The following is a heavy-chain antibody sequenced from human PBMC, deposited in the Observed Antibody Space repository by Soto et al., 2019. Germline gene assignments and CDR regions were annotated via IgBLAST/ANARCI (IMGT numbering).Heavy chain of an antibody. J-gene: IGHJ4*02. V-gene: IGHV3-48*02. Sequence: EVQLVESGGGLVQPGGSLRLSCAASGFTFSNYAMNWVRQAPGKGLEWVSYISHKSSAIYHADSVKGRFTISRDNAKNSLYLQMNSLRDEYTAVYYCARDPYSSTTVNIMDYWGQGTLVTVSS. CDR1: GFTFSNYA. CDR2: ISHKSSAI. D-gene: IGHD4-17*01. CDR3: ARDPYSSTTVNIMDY.